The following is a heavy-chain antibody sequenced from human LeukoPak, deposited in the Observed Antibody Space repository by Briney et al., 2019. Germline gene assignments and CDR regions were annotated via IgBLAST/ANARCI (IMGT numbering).Heavy chain of an antibody. CDR1: GFTFNSYA. CDR3: ARVIGDGGNSVLDAFDI. J-gene: IGHJ3*02. V-gene: IGHV3-64*01. D-gene: IGHD4-23*01. CDR2: ISAAGGST. Sequence: PGGSLRLSCAASGFTFNSYAMHWVRQAPGKGLEYVSAISAAGGSTYYANSMKGRFTISRDNSKNTLYLQMGSLRAEDMAVYYCARVIGDGGNSVLDAFDIWGQGTMVTVSS.